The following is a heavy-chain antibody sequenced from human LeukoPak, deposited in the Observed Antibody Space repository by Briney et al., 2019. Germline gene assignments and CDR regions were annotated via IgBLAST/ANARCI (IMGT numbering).Heavy chain of an antibody. CDR2: VSGSGGST. V-gene: IGHV3-23*01. Sequence: GGCLRLFCAAAGFFSSSYSMRWVGQAAGEGREWVSAVSGSGGSTNYSDSGEGRLTTSRDNSKKNMYLQMNSLRAEDTAVYYCAKDMISVAEIFDYWGREPWSPSPQ. J-gene: IGHJ4*02. CDR1: GFFSSSYS. D-gene: IGHD6-19*01. CDR3: AKDMISVAEIFDY.